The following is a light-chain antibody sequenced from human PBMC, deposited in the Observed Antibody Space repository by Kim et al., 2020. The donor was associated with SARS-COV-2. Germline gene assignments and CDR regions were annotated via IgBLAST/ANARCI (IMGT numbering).Light chain of an antibody. Sequence: SYELTQPPSVSVSPGQTASITCSGDKLGDKYACWYQQKPGQSPVLVIYQDSKRPSGIPERFSGSNSGNTATLTISGTQAMDEDDYYCQASDSSTGYVFGTGTKVTVL. CDR3: QASDSSTGYV. V-gene: IGLV3-1*01. CDR2: QDS. CDR1: KLGDKY. J-gene: IGLJ1*01.